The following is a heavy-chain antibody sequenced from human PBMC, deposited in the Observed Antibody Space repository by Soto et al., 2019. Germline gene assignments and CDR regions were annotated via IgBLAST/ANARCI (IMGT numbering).Heavy chain of an antibody. V-gene: IGHV4-34*01. CDR1: GGSFSGYY. D-gene: IGHD3-3*01. CDR3: ARGDYDFWSGSGRAGMDV. Sequence: XGTLSLTCAVYGGSFSGYYWSGMRQPPGKGLEWIGEINHSGSTNYNPSLKSRVTISVDTSKNQFSLKLSSVTAADTAVYYCARGDYDFWSGSGRAGMDVWGQGTTVTVSS. CDR2: INHSGST. J-gene: IGHJ6*02.